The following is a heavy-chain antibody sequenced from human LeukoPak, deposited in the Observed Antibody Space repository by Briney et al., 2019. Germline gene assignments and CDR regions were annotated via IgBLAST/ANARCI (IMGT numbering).Heavy chain of an antibody. CDR1: GGSISNYY. CDR3: ARNARNDILTGAYYFDY. CDR2: VYASGST. Sequence: SETLSLTCTVSGGSISNYYWSWIRQPAGKGLEWIGRVYASGSTSYNPSLRSRVSVSVDRSKNQFSLSLYSVTAADTAVYYCARNARNDILTGAYYFDYWGQGTLVTVSS. V-gene: IGHV4-4*07. J-gene: IGHJ4*02. D-gene: IGHD3-9*01.